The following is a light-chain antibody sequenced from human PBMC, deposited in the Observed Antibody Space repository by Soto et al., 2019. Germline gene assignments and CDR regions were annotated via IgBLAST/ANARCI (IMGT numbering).Light chain of an antibody. J-gene: IGKJ1*01. Sequence: DIQMTQSPSTLSGSVGDRVTITCRASQTISSWLAWYQQKPGKAPKLLIYKASTLKSGVPSRFSGSGSGTEFTLTISSMQPDDFATYYCQYYNSYSEAFCQGTKVELK. V-gene: IGKV1-5*03. CDR1: QTISSW. CDR2: KAS. CDR3: QYYNSYSEA.